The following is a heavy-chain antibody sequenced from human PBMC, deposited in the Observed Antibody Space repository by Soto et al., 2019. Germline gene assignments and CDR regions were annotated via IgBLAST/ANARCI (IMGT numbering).Heavy chain of an antibody. V-gene: IGHV4-38-2*02. CDR2: IYHTGHT. Sequence: SETLSLTCKVSNFSNRSGHSWGWLRQPPVKGLEWIATIYHTGHTYYNPSLKSRVTISVDTSENQFSLKLRSVTAADTAFYYCARVMGGFSLPGSLDFDFWGQGALVTVSS. D-gene: IGHD3-16*01. CDR1: NFSNRSGHS. J-gene: IGHJ4*02. CDR3: ARVMGGFSLPGSLDFDF.